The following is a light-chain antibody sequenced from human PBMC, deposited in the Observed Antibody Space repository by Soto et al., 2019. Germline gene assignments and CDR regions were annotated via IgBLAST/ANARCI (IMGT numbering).Light chain of an antibody. CDR3: QTWGTGIRV. CDR1: SGHSSCA. V-gene: IGLV4-69*01. Sequence: QAVVTQSPSASASLGASVKLTCTLSSGHSSCAIAWHQQQPEKGPRYLMKLNSDGSHSKGDGIPDRFSGSSSGAERYLTISSLQSEDEADYYCQTWGTGIRVFGTGTKLTVL. CDR2: LNSDGSH. J-gene: IGLJ1*01.